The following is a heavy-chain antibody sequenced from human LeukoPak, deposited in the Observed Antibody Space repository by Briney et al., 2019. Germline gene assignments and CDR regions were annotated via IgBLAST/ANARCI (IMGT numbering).Heavy chain of an antibody. CDR2: INPNSGGT. V-gene: IGHV1-2*06. J-gene: IGHJ5*02. D-gene: IGHD2-21*01. Sequence: ASVKASCKASGYTFTGYYMHWVRQAPGQGLEWMGRINPNSGGTNYAQKFQGRVTMTRDTSISTAYMELSRLRSDDTAVYYCAGATLLNWFDPWGQGTLVTVSS. CDR1: GYTFTGYY. CDR3: AGATLLNWFDP.